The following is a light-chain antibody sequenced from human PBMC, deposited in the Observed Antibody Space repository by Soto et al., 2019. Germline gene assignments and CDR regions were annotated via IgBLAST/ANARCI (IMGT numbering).Light chain of an antibody. V-gene: IGKV3-15*01. Sequence: EIVMTQSPATLSVSPGESATLSCRASQSISSELAWYQQKPGQPPMLLIYGASTRATGVPARFTGSGSGSDFTLTISGLQSEDFAVYYCQQCHNWPLTFGQGTRLEI. J-gene: IGKJ2*01. CDR2: GAS. CDR1: QSISSE. CDR3: QQCHNWPLT.